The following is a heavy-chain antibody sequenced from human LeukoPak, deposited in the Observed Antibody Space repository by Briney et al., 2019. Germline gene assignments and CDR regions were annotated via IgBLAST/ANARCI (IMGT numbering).Heavy chain of an antibody. CDR2: ISSSGGST. J-gene: IGHJ4*02. Sequence: GGSLRLSCAASGFTFSDYYMSWIRQAPGKGLEWVSYISSSGGSTYYADSVKGRFTISRDNSKNTLYLQMNSLRAEDTAVYYCAKAVGPLLSRGYFDYWGQGTLVTVSS. V-gene: IGHV3-11*01. D-gene: IGHD2-21*02. CDR1: GFTFSDYY. CDR3: AKAVGPLLSRGYFDY.